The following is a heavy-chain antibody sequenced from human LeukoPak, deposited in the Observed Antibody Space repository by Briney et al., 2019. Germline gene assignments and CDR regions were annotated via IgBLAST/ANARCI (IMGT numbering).Heavy chain of an antibody. CDR2: IYYSGST. CDR3: ARESSVSDAFDI. CDR1: GGSISSYY. Sequence: SETLSLTCTVSGGSISSYYWSWIRQPPGKGLEWIGYIYYSGSTNYNPSLKSRVTISVDTSKNQFSLKLSSVTAADTAVYYCARESSVSDAFDIWGQGTMVTVSS. J-gene: IGHJ3*02. V-gene: IGHV4-59*01.